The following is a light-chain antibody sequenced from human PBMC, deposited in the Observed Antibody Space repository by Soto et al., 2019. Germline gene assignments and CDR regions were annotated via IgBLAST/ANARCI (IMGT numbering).Light chain of an antibody. CDR3: QQYESSPLT. J-gene: IGKJ4*01. CDR1: QSVSSSF. V-gene: IGKV3-20*01. CDR2: RAS. Sequence: EIVLTQCPDTLSLSPGERATLSCRASQSVSSSFLAWYQQKPGQAPRLLIYRASSRATGIPDRFTGSGSGTDFTLTISRLEPEDFAVYYCQQYESSPLTFGGGAKVEIK.